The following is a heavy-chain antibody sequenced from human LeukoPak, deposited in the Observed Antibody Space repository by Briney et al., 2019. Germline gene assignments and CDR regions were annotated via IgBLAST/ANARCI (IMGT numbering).Heavy chain of an antibody. D-gene: IGHD2-2*01. CDR1: GYTFSSYG. V-gene: IGHV1-18*01. CDR2: ISGYNAIT. Sequence: ASVKVSCKASGYTFSSYGISWVRQAPGQGLEWMGWISGYNAITETAQKVQGRLTLTTDTSTSTACMELRTLRSDDTAVYYCARGGGIVVVPAGMSYYMDVWGKGTTVTVSS. CDR3: ARGGGIVVVPAGMSYYMDV. J-gene: IGHJ6*03.